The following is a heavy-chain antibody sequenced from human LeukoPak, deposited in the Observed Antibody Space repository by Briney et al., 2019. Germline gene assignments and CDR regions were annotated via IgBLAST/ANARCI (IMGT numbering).Heavy chain of an antibody. D-gene: IGHD2-15*01. CDR3: ARALVVVAATPDY. Sequence: GGSLRLSCAASGFTFSSYAMHRVRQAPGKGPEWVAVISYDGSNKYYADSVKGRFTTSRDNSKNTLYLQMNSLRAEDTAVYYCARALVVVAATPDYWGQGTLVTVSS. CDR1: GFTFSSYA. CDR2: ISYDGSNK. J-gene: IGHJ4*02. V-gene: IGHV3-30-3*01.